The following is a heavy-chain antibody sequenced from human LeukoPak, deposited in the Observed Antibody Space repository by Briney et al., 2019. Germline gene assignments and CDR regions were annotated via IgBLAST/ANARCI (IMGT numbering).Heavy chain of an antibody. CDR2: IRYDGSNK. CDR1: GFTFSSYG. J-gene: IGHJ5*02. Sequence: GGSLRLSCAASGFTFSSYGMHWVRQAPGKGLEWVAFIRYDGSNKYYADSVKGRFTISRDNSKNTLYLQMNSLRAEDTAVYYCAKRYYYGSGSYYNVNWFDPWGQGTLVTVSS. CDR3: AKRYYYGSGSYYNVNWFDP. V-gene: IGHV3-30*02. D-gene: IGHD3-10*01.